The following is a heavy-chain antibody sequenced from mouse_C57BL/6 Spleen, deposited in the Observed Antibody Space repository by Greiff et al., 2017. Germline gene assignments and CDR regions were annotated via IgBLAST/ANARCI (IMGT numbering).Heavy chain of an antibody. CDR2: IWGVGST. Sequence: VQGVESGPGLVAPSQSLSITCTVSGFSLTSYGVDWVRQSPGTGLEWLGVIWGVGSTNYNSALKSRLSISKDNSKSQVFVKMNSLQTDDTAMYYCATVYPGFAYWGQGTLVTVSA. CDR1: GFSLTSYG. CDR3: ATVYPGFAY. D-gene: IGHD2-1*01. V-gene: IGHV2-6*01. J-gene: IGHJ3*01.